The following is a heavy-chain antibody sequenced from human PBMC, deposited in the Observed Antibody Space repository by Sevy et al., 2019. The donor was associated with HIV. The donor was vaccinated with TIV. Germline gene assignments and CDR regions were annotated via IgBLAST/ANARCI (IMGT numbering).Heavy chain of an antibody. V-gene: IGHV3-23*01. J-gene: IGHJ4*02. CDR3: AREGCTKPHDY. CDR1: GFTFSKYS. CDR2: LSFGCGEI. D-gene: IGHD2-8*01. Sequence: GGSLRLSCAASGFTFSKYSMSWVRQPPGKGLEWVSTLSFGCGEINYADSVKGRFTISSDNSNSSVYLQMNNLRPEDTAVYYCAREGCTKPHDYWGQGTLVTVSS.